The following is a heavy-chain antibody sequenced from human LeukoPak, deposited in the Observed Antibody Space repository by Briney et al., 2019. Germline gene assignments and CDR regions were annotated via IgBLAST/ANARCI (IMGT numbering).Heavy chain of an antibody. CDR2: INWNGGST. D-gene: IGHD3-22*01. CDR3: ARHYDSNSYGPGY. V-gene: IGHV3-20*04. J-gene: IGHJ4*02. Sequence: GGSLRLSCAASGFTFDDYGMSWVRQAPGKGLEWVSGINWNGGSTGYADSVKGRFTTSRDNAKNSLYLQMNSLRAEDTAVYYCARHYDSNSYGPGYWGQGTLVTVSS. CDR1: GFTFDDYG.